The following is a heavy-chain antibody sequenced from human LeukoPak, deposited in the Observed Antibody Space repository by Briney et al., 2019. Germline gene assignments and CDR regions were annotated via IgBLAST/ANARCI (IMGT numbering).Heavy chain of an antibody. CDR3: AKDLPAGYFDY. J-gene: IGHJ4*02. V-gene: IGHV3-30*02. D-gene: IGHD2-2*01. CDR1: GFTFSSYG. Sequence: GRSLRLSCAASGFTFSSYGMHWVRQPPGKGLEWVAFIRSDGSTEYYADSVKGRVTISRDNSKNTLHLQMSSLRVEDTAVYYCAKDLPAGYFDYWGQGTLVTVSS. CDR2: IRSDGSTE.